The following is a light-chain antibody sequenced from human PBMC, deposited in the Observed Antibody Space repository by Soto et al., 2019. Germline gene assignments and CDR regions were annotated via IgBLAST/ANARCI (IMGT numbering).Light chain of an antibody. CDR2: GAS. V-gene: IGKV3-15*01. J-gene: IGKJ1*01. CDR1: QSVSSN. Sequence: EIVMTQSPATLSVSPGERATLSCRASQSVSSNLVWYQQKPGQAPRLLIYGASTRATGISARFSGSGSGTEFTLTISSLQSQDFAVYYCQQYNNWPPTFGQVTKVSIK. CDR3: QQYNNWPPT.